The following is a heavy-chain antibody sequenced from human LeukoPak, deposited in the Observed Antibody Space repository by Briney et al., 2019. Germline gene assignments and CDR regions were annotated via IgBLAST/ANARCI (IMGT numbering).Heavy chain of an antibody. J-gene: IGHJ4*02. V-gene: IGHV4-59*01. CDR1: GGSISSYY. CDR3: ARSRDGYPVYYFDY. D-gene: IGHD5-24*01. CDR2: IYYSGST. Sequence: SETLSLTCTVSGGSISSYYWSWIRQPPGKGLEWIGYIYYSGSTNYNPSLKSRVTISVDTSKNQFSLKLSSVTAADTAVYYCARSRDGYPVYYFDYWGRGTLVTVSS.